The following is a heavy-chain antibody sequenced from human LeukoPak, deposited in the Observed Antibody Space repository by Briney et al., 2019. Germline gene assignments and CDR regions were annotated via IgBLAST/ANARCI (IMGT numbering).Heavy chain of an antibody. V-gene: IGHV3-30-3*01. Sequence: GGSLRLSCAAFGFPFSSYAMHWVRQAPGKGLEWVAVISYDGSNKYYADSVKGRFTISRDNSKNTLYLQMNSLRAEDTAVYYCARGGVTAMVTVFDYWGQGTLVTVSS. CDR2: ISYDGSNK. CDR1: GFPFSSYA. CDR3: ARGGVTAMVTVFDY. D-gene: IGHD5-18*01. J-gene: IGHJ4*02.